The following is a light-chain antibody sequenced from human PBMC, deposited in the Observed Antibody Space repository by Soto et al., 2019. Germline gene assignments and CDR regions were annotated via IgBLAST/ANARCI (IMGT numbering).Light chain of an antibody. V-gene: IGKV1-12*01. CDR2: AAS. CDR1: QGISNW. Sequence: DIQMTQSPSSVSASVGDRVTITCRASQGISNWLAWYQQQPGKAPQLLIYAASSLQSGVPSRFSGGGSGTTFTLIISSLQPEDFATYYCQQTNTFLPLTFGGGTKVEIK. CDR3: QQTNTFLPLT. J-gene: IGKJ4*01.